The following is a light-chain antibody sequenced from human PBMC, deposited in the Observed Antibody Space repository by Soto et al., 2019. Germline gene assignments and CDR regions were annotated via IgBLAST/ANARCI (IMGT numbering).Light chain of an antibody. J-gene: IGKJ5*01. CDR1: QGIISY. CDR3: QQYYSYPIT. Sequence: AIRITQPPSSFPASTGARVTLTCRASQGIISYLAWYQQKPGKAPKLLIYAASTLQSGVPSRFSGSGSVTDFTLTISCLQSEDFATYYCQQYYSYPITFGQGTRLEIK. V-gene: IGKV1-8*01. CDR2: AAS.